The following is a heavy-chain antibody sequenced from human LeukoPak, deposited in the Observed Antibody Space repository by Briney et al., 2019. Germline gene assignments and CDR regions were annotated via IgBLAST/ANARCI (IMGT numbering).Heavy chain of an antibody. CDR2: ISSSSSTI. D-gene: IGHD3-10*02. CDR1: GFTFSSYS. J-gene: IGHJ6*04. CDR3: AELGITMIGGV. V-gene: IGHV3-48*04. Sequence: GGSLRLSCAASGFTFSSYSMNWVRQAPGKGLEWVSYISSSSSTIYYADSVKGRFTISRDNAKNSLYLQMNSLRAEDTADYYCAELGITMIGGVWGKGTTVTISS.